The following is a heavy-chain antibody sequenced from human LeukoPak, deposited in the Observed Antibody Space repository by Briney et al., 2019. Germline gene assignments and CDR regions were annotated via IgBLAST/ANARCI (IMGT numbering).Heavy chain of an antibody. D-gene: IGHD3-3*01. CDR1: GFTFSSYG. CDR2: ISWNSGSI. CDR3: AKDRRVFWSGYSGPRVLYWLY. V-gene: IGHV3-9*01. Sequence: GGSLRLSCAASGFTFSSYGMSWVRQAPGKGLEWVSGISWNSGSIGYADSVKGRFTISRDNAKNSLYLQMNSLRAEDTAVYYCAKDRRVFWSGYSGPRVLYWLYWGQGTLVTVSS. J-gene: IGHJ4*02.